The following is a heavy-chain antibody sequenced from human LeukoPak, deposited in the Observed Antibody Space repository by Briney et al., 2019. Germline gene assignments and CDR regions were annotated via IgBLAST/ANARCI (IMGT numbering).Heavy chain of an antibody. CDR2: ISGSGGST. CDR3: ARTYCPSATCYSGYFDY. V-gene: IGHV3-23*01. J-gene: IGHJ4*02. D-gene: IGHD2-2*01. CDR1: GFTFSSYA. Sequence: GGSLRLSCAASGFTFSSYAMSWVRQAPGKGLEWVSAISGSGGSTYYADSVKGRFTISRDNSKNTLYLQVNSLRVEDTAVYYCARTYCPSATCYSGYFDYWGQGTLVTVSS.